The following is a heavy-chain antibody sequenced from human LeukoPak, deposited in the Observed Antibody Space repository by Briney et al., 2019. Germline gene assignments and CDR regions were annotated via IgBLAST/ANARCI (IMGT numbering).Heavy chain of an antibody. CDR1: GGSISRGGYY. CDR2: IYYSGSA. Sequence: PSETLSLTCNVSGGSISRGGYYWSWIRQHPGKGLEWIGYIYYSGSAYYNPSLKSRLTISVDTSKNQFSLKLSSVTAADTAAYYCARCRDGYNPDYWGQGTLVTVSS. V-gene: IGHV4-31*03. CDR3: ARCRDGYNPDY. D-gene: IGHD5-24*01. J-gene: IGHJ4*02.